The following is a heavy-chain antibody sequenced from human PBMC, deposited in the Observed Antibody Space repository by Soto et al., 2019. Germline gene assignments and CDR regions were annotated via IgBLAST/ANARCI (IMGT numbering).Heavy chain of an antibody. CDR2: ISGSGDHT. CDR3: AKDRGYSGYDNWFDS. D-gene: IGHD5-12*01. CDR1: GFTFSSYA. J-gene: IGHJ5*01. Sequence: GGSLRLSCADSGFTFSSYAMSWVRQAPGQGLEWVSAISGSGDHTYYADFVKGRFTISRDNSENTLYLQMNSLRAEDTAVYYCAKDRGYSGYDNWFDSWGQGTLVTVSS. V-gene: IGHV3-23*01.